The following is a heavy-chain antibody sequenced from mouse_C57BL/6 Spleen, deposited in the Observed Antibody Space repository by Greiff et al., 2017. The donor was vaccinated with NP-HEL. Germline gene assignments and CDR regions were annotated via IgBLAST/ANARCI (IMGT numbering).Heavy chain of an antibody. CDR2: SRNKANDYTT. Sequence: EVQVVESGGGLVQSGRSLRLSCATSGFTFSDFYMEWVRQAPGKGLEWIAASRNKANDYTTEYSASVKGRFIVSRDTSQSILYLQMNALRAEDTAIYYCARDGPDWYFDVWGTGTTITVSS. J-gene: IGHJ1*03. CDR3: ARDGPDWYFDV. CDR1: GFTFSDFY. V-gene: IGHV7-1*01.